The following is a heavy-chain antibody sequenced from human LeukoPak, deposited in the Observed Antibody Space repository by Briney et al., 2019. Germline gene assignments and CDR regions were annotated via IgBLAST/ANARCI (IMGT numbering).Heavy chain of an antibody. CDR1: GFTFSSYS. V-gene: IGHV3-21*01. CDR3: ARAISDYDASDI. D-gene: IGHD4-17*01. J-gene: IGHJ3*02. CDR2: ISSSSNFI. Sequence: PGRSLRLSCAASGFTFSSYSMNWVRQAPGKGLEWVSSISSSSNFIYYADSVKGRFTISRDNAKNSLYLQMNSLRAEDTAVYYCARAISDYDASDIWGQGTMVTVSS.